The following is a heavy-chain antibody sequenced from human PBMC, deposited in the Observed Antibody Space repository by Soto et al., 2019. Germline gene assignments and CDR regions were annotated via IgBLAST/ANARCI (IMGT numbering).Heavy chain of an antibody. Sequence: GASVKVSCKASGYTFASYSISWVRQAPGKGLEWMRWISAYNGNTNYAQKLQGRVTMTTDTSTSTAYMELRSLRSDDTAVYYCARDRGIAVAGHDAFDIWGQGTMVTVSS. CDR2: ISAYNGNT. CDR3: ARDRGIAVAGHDAFDI. CDR1: GYTFASYS. J-gene: IGHJ3*02. D-gene: IGHD6-19*01. V-gene: IGHV1-18*01.